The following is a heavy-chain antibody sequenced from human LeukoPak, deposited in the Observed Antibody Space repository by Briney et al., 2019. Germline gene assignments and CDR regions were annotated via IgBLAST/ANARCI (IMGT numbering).Heavy chain of an antibody. Sequence: GGSLRLSCAASGFTFSSYWIHWVRQAPGKGLVWVSRINSDGSTTIYADSVKGRFTISRDNAKNTLYLQMNSLRAEDTAVYYCAREAAIVAAGRTIDYWGQGTLVTVSS. CDR1: GFTFSSYW. CDR3: AREAAIVAAGRTIDY. J-gene: IGHJ4*02. CDR2: INSDGSTT. V-gene: IGHV3-74*01. D-gene: IGHD6-13*01.